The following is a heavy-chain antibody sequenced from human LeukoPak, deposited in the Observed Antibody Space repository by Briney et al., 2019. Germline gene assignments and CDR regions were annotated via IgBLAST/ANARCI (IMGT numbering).Heavy chain of an antibody. Sequence: PAETLSLTCIVSGGSINTYYWSWIRQPAGKGLEWIGRIYTSGTTNYNPSLKSRVTMSVDTSKNQFSLNLNSLTAADTGVYYCARDRYHGSGYYYPFDYWGQGTLVTVSS. V-gene: IGHV4-4*07. CDR3: ARDRYHGSGYYYPFDY. J-gene: IGHJ4*02. CDR1: GGSINTYY. D-gene: IGHD3-22*01. CDR2: IYTSGTT.